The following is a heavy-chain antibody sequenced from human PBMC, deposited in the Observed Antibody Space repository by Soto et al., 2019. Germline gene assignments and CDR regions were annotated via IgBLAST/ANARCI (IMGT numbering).Heavy chain of an antibody. J-gene: IGHJ5*02. Sequence: QITLKESGPTLVKPTQTLTLTCTFSGFSLSTSGVGVGWIRQPPGKALEWLALIYWDDDKRYSPSLKSRLTITKDTSKNQVVLTMTNMDPVDTATYYCAHMGSPGRPSWPPRVFDPWGQGTLVTVSS. D-gene: IGHD3-16*01. CDR1: GFSLSTSGVG. CDR3: AHMGSPGRPSWPPRVFDP. CDR2: IYWDDDK. V-gene: IGHV2-5*02.